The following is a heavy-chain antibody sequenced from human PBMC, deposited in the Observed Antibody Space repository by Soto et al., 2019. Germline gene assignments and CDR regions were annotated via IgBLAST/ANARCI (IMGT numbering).Heavy chain of an antibody. D-gene: IGHD7-27*01. V-gene: IGHV4-34*01. CDR2: INHSGST. CDR1: GGSFSGYY. J-gene: IGHJ4*02. CDR3: ARRGDWGSDEFDY. Sequence: SETLSLTCAVYGGSFSGYYWAWIRQPPGKGLEWIGEINHSGSTNYNPSLKSRVTLSVDTSKNQFSLNLSSMTATDTAVYYCARRGDWGSDEFDYWGQGTLVTVSS.